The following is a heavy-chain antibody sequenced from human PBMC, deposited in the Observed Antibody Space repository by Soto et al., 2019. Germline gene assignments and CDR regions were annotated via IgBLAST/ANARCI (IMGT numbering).Heavy chain of an antibody. D-gene: IGHD4-17*01. Sequence: GGSLRLSCAASGFTFSSYSMNWVRQAPGKGLEWVSYISSSSSTIYYADSVKGRFTISRDNAKNSLYLQMNSLRDEDRAVYYCARDPLGYGDYGAFDIWGQGTMVTVSS. CDR1: GFTFSSYS. V-gene: IGHV3-48*02. CDR3: ARDPLGYGDYGAFDI. CDR2: ISSSSSTI. J-gene: IGHJ3*02.